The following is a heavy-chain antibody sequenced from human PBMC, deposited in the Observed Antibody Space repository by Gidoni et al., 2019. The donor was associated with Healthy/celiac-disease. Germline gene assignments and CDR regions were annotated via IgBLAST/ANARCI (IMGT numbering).Heavy chain of an antibody. J-gene: IGHJ4*02. CDR3: TPRWFGELLGSY. D-gene: IGHD3-10*01. V-gene: IGHV3-15*01. Sequence: EVQLVESGGGLVQPGGSLRLSCADSGFTFSNAWMSWVRQAPGKGLEWVGRIKSKTDGGTTDYAAPVKGRFTISRDDSKNTLYLQMNSLKTEDTAVYYCTPRWFGELLGSYWGQGTLVTVSS. CDR1: GFTFSNAW. CDR2: IKSKTDGGTT.